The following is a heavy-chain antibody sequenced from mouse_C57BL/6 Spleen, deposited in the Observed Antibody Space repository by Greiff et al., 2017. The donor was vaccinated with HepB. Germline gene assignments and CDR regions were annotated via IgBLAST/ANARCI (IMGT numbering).Heavy chain of an antibody. CDR1: GYAFSSYW. V-gene: IGHV1-80*01. Sequence: VNLVEPGAELVKPGASVKMSCKASGYAFSSYWMNWVKQRPGKGLEWIGQIYPGDGDTNYNGKFKGKATLTADKSSSTAYMQLSSLTSEDSAVYYCALWLRGALDYWGQGTSVTVSS. CDR2: IYPGDGDT. D-gene: IGHD2-2*01. CDR3: ALWLRGALDY. J-gene: IGHJ4*01.